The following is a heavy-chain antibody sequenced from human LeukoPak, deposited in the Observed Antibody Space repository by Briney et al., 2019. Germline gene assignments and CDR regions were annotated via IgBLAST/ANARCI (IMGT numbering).Heavy chain of an antibody. D-gene: IGHD3-22*01. CDR2: MSADGSTK. CDR1: GFTLSSQN. J-gene: IGHJ4*02. V-gene: IGHV3-30-3*01. CDR3: ARDLPFYDNSVYDTA. Sequence: PGGSLRLSCAASGFTLSSQNMHWVRQAPGRGLEWVAVMSADGSTKYYADSVKGRFTISGDNSRNTLYLQMNSLRVEDTAVYSCARDLPFYDNSVYDTAWGQGTLVTVSS.